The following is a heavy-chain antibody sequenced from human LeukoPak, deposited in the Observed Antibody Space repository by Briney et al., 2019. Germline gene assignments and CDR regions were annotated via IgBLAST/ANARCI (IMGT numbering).Heavy chain of an antibody. Sequence: SETLSLTCTVSGGSISSGGYYWSWIRQHPGKGLGWIGYIYYSGSTYYNPSLKSRVTISVDTSKNQFSLKLSSVTAADTAVYYCAREVVQLERSFDYWGQGTLVTVSS. V-gene: IGHV4-31*03. D-gene: IGHD1-1*01. J-gene: IGHJ4*02. CDR1: GGSISSGGYY. CDR2: IYYSGST. CDR3: AREVVQLERSFDY.